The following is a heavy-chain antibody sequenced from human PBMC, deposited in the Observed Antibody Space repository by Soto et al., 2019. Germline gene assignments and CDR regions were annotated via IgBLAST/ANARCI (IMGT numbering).Heavy chain of an antibody. D-gene: IGHD5-12*01. CDR1: GFTFSNYA. V-gene: IGHV3-23*01. Sequence: PGGSLRLSCAGSGFTFSNYAMSWVRQAPGKGLAWVSAISGSGGSTYYADSVKGRFTISRDNSKNTLYLQMNSLRAEDTAVYYCAKGDLDIVATIIDYWGQGTLVTVSS. J-gene: IGHJ4*02. CDR3: AKGDLDIVATIIDY. CDR2: ISGSGGST.